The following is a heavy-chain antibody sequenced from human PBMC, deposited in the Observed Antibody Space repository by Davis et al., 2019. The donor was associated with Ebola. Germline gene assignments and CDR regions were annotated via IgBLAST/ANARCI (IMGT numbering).Heavy chain of an antibody. D-gene: IGHD3-3*01. CDR2: ISAYNGNT. V-gene: IGHV1-18*01. Sequence: AASVKVSCKASGYTFTSYGISWVRQAPGQGLEWMGWISAYNGNTNYAQKLQGRVTMTTDTSTSTAYMELRSLRSDDTAVYYCARGGYDFWSGYPDHFDPWGQGTLVTVSS. J-gene: IGHJ5*02. CDR1: GYTFTSYG. CDR3: ARGGYDFWSGYPDHFDP.